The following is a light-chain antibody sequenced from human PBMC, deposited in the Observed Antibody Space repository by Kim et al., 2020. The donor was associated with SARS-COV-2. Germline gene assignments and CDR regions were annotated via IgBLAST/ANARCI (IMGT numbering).Light chain of an antibody. CDR1: PAFSTS. Sequence: GARVTIPFRPSPAFSTSLAWFQLTPGNAPNLLIYAASALQPRVPSRFPGLVSGTAFTLTVTSLQPYNVATYYCQKSDSAPCPFGQGTKV. CDR3: QKSDSAPCP. V-gene: IGKV1-27*01. J-gene: IGKJ1*01. CDR2: AAS.